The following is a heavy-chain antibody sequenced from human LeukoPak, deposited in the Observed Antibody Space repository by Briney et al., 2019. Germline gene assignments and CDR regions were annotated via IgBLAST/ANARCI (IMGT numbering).Heavy chain of an antibody. V-gene: IGHV1-2*02. CDR3: ARCGRYSSSWYQTSDAFDI. CDR1: GYTFTGYY. J-gene: IGHJ3*02. D-gene: IGHD6-13*01. Sequence: ASVKVSCKASGYTFTGYYMHWVRQAPGQGLEWMGWINPNSGGTNYAQKFQGRVTMTRDTSISTAYMELRSLRSDDTAVYYCARCGRYSSSWYQTSDAFDIWGQGTMVTVSS. CDR2: INPNSGGT.